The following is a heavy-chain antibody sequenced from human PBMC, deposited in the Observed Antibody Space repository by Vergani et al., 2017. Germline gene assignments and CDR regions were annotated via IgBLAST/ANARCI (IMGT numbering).Heavy chain of an antibody. D-gene: IGHD6-19*01. V-gene: IGHV3-66*01. Sequence: VQLVESGGGLVKPGGSLRLSCAASGFTFSDYYMSWIRQAPGKGLEWVSVIYSGGSTYYADSVKGRFTISRDNSKNTLYLQMNSLRAEDTAVYYCARDSQWLVSTAFDYWGQGTLVTVSS. CDR2: IYSGGST. CDR3: ARDSQWLVSTAFDY. J-gene: IGHJ4*02. CDR1: GFTFSDYY.